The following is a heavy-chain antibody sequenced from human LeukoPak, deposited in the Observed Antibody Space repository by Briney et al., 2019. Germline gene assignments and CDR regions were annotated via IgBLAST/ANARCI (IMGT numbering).Heavy chain of an antibody. J-gene: IGHJ4*02. CDR2: IYTSGST. D-gene: IGHD3-9*01. CDR3: ARGHYDILTGHQDYFDY. Sequence: EPSETLSLTCTVSGGSISSYYWSWIRQPAGKGLEWIGRIYTSGSTNYNPSLKSRVTMSVDTSDNHFSLKVTSVTAADTAVYYCARGHYDILTGHQDYFDYWGQGTLVTVSS. CDR1: GGSISSYY. V-gene: IGHV4-4*07.